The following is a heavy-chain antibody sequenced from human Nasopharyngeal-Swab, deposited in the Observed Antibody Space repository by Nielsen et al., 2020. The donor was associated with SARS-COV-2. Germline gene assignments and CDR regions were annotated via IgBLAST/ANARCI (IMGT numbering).Heavy chain of an antibody. CDR2: IFYSGST. D-gene: IGHD4-23*01. Sequence: LRLSCTVSGDSISSGGYLWSWIRQHPGKGLEWIGYIFYSGSTSYNPSLKSRLTISLDTSKNQFSLKLSSVTAADTAVYYCARVDDYGGLLDYWGQGTLVTVSS. CDR1: GDSISSGGYL. V-gene: IGHV4-31*03. CDR3: ARVDDYGGLLDY. J-gene: IGHJ4*02.